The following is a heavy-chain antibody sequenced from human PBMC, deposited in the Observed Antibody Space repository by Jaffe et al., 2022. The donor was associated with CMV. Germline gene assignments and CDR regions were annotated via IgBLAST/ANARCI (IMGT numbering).Heavy chain of an antibody. CDR3: AKDISSGYRWRDFDY. Sequence: EVQLVESGGGLVQPGRSLRLSCAASGFTFDDYAMHWVRQAPGKGLEWVSGISWNSGSIGYADSVKGRFTISRDNAKNSLYLQMNSLRAEDTALYYCAKDISSGYRWRDFDYWGQGTLVTVSS. J-gene: IGHJ4*02. CDR1: GFTFDDYA. V-gene: IGHV3-9*01. D-gene: IGHD3-22*01. CDR2: ISWNSGSI.